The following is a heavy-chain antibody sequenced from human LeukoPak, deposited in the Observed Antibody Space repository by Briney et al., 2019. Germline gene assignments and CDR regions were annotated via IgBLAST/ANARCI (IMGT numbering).Heavy chain of an antibody. V-gene: IGHV3-23*01. CDR2: ISGSGGST. D-gene: IGHD3-10*01. CDR3: AKQGGVIITVGSFDY. J-gene: IGHJ4*02. CDR1: GFTFSSYT. Sequence: GGSLRLSCVASGFTFSSYTMAWVRQAPGKGLEWVSAISGSGGSTYYADSVKGRFTISRDNSKNTLYLQMNSLRAEDTAVYYCAKQGGVIITVGSFDYWGQGTLVTVSS.